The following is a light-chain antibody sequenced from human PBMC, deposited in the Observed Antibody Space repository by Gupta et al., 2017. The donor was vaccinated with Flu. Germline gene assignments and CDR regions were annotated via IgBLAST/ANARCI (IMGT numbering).Light chain of an antibody. V-gene: IGKV3-20*01. Sequence: ELVLTQSPGTLSLSPGERATLSCRASQTITSDNLAWYQQRPGLVPRLLIFGASSRAPGIPDRFTGSGSGTDFTLTMTGLEPEDFAVYYCQLYGTSPPFTFGQGTKLEIK. CDR1: QTITSDN. CDR3: QLYGTSPPFT. CDR2: GAS. J-gene: IGKJ2*01.